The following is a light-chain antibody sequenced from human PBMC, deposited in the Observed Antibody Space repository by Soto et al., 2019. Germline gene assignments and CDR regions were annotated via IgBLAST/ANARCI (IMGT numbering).Light chain of an antibody. CDR1: QSVSSSY. CDR2: GAS. J-gene: IGKJ2*01. Sequence: EIALTQSPGTLSLSPGDGATLSCRASQSVSSSYFTSYQHKPGLAPRLLIYGASSCATGIPDRCSGSGSGTDFTLTISSLEHDDVAVYYCQQYCSSPYTFGQGTKRASK. CDR3: QQYCSSPYT. V-gene: IGKV3-20*01.